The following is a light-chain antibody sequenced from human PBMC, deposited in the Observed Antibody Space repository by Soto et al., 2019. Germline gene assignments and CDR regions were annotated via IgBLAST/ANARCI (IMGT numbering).Light chain of an antibody. CDR1: QSVSSN. CDR3: QQYNNWPPWT. CDR2: GAS. J-gene: IGKJ1*01. Sequence: VMTQAPATLSVSPGERATLSCRASQSVSSNLAWYQQKPGQAPRLLIYGASTRATGIPARFSGSGSGTEFTLTISSLQSEDFAVYYCQQYNNWPPWTFGQGTKVDI. V-gene: IGKV3-15*01.